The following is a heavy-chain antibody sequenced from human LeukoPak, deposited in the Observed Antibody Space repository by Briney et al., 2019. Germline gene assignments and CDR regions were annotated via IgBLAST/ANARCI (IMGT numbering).Heavy chain of an antibody. CDR1: GYTFTGYY. V-gene: IGHV1-2*02. CDR3: ARGIQLWSRNRFDP. J-gene: IGHJ5*02. Sequence: VKVSCKASGYTFTGYYMHWVRQAPGQGLEWMGWINPNSGGTNYAQKFQGRVTMTRDTSISTAYMELSRLRSDDTAVYYCARGIQLWSRNRFDPWGQGTLVTVSS. D-gene: IGHD5-18*01. CDR2: INPNSGGT.